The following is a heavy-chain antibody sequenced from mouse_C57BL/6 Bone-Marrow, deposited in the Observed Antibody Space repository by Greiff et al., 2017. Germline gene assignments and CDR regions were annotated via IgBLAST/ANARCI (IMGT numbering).Heavy chain of an antibody. CDR1: GFSLSTSGMG. V-gene: IGHV8-12*01. CDR2: IYWDDDK. D-gene: IGHD1-1*01. J-gene: IGHJ1*03. CDR3: ARSYGSSYDWYFDV. Sequence: QVTLKESGPGILQSSQTLSLTCSFSGFSLSTSGMGVSWIRQPSGKGLEWLAHIYWDDDKRYNPSLKSRLTISKDTSRNQVFLKITSVDTADTATNYCARSYGSSYDWYFDVWGTGTTVTVSS.